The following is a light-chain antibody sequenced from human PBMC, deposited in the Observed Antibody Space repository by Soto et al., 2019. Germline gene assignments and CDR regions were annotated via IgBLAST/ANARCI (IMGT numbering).Light chain of an antibody. CDR3: SSSTSSSTWV. CDR1: NSDVGGYNY. Sequence: QSALTQPASVSGSPGQSIPISCTGTNSDVGGYNYVSWYQQHPGKAPKLMIYDVSNRPSGVSNRFSGSKSGSTASLTISGLQAEDEADYYCSSSTSSSTWVFGGGTKLTVL. V-gene: IGLV2-14*01. CDR2: DVS. J-gene: IGLJ3*02.